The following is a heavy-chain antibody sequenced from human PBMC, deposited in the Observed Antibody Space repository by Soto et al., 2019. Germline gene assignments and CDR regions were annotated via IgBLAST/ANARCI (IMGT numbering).Heavy chain of an antibody. V-gene: IGHV1-2*02. Sequence: QVQLVQSGAEVKKPGASVKVSCKASGYTFTGYYMHWLRQAPGQGLEWMGWINPNNGGTHSAQKFRGRVTMTRDTSISTAYMELSSLRSDDAATYYCARSLSTIGARPDYWGQGTLVTISS. CDR1: GYTFTGYY. CDR2: INPNNGGT. J-gene: IGHJ4*02. D-gene: IGHD6-6*01. CDR3: ARSLSTIGARPDY.